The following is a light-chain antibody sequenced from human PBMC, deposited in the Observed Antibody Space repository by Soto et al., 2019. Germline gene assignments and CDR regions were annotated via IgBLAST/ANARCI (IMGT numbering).Light chain of an antibody. CDR1: SSNIGAGFD. CDR2: GNT. J-gene: IGLJ1*01. Sequence: QSVLTPPPSVSGAPGQRVTISCTGSSSNIGAGFDVHWYQQLPATAPKLLIYGNTNRPSGVPDRFSGSKSGTSASLTITGLQAEDEADYYCQSYDNSLSAFYVFGTGTKVTVL. V-gene: IGLV1-40*01. CDR3: QSYDNSLSAFYV.